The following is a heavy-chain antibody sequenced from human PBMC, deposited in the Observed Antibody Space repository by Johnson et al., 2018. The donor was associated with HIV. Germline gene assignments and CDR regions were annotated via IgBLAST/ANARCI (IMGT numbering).Heavy chain of an antibody. CDR2: IWYDGSNK. V-gene: IGHV3-30*19. J-gene: IGHJ3*02. Sequence: QVQLVESGGGVVQPGRSLRLSCAASGFTFSSYGMHWVRQAPGKGLEWVAVIWYDGSNKYYADSVKGRFTISRDNSKNTLYLQMNSLRPEDTAVYYCARVGQKLVPVPRGAFDIWGQGTMVTVSS. D-gene: IGHD6-6*01. CDR3: ARVGQKLVPVPRGAFDI. CDR1: GFTFSSYG.